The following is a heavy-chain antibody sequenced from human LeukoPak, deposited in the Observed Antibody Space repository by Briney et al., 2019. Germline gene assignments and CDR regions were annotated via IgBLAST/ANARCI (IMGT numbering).Heavy chain of an antibody. Sequence: GGSLRLSCAASGFTFSSYGMHWVRQAPGKGLEWVAVIWYDGSNKYYADSVKGRFTISRDNSKNTLYLQMNSLRAEDTAVYYCAKDHHSSWYLSGTHFSTDCGEGSLVTVSS. J-gene: IGHJ1*01. CDR2: IWYDGSNK. CDR1: GFTFSSYG. V-gene: IGHV3-33*06. D-gene: IGHD6-13*01. CDR3: AKDHHSSWYLSGTHFSTD.